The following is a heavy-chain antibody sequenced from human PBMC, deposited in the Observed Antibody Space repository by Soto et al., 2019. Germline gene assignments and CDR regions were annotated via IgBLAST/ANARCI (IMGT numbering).Heavy chain of an antibody. CDR2: IYPGDSDT. J-gene: IGHJ4*02. V-gene: IGHV5-51*01. D-gene: IGHD3-3*01. CDR1: GCIFTNYW. Sequence: GESLKISCQGSGCIFTNYWIGWVRQMPGKGLEWMGIIYPGDSDTRYSPSFQGQVTISADKSISTAYLQWSSLKASDTAMYYCATPVVRFLEWATDYWGQGTLVTVSS. CDR3: ATPVVRFLEWATDY.